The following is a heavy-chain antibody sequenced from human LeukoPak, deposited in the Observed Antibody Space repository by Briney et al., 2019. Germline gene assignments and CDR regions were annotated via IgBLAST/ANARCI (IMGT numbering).Heavy chain of an antibody. J-gene: IGHJ4*02. CDR3: ARASDYDFWSGYYNYFDY. V-gene: IGHV3-7*01. Sequence: GGSLRLSCAASGFTFSSYWMSWVRQAPGKGLEWVANIKQDGSEKYYVDSVKGRFTISRDNAKNSLYLQMNSLRAEDTAVYYCARASDYDFWSGYYNYFDYWGQGTLVTVSS. D-gene: IGHD3-3*01. CDR1: GFTFSSYW. CDR2: IKQDGSEK.